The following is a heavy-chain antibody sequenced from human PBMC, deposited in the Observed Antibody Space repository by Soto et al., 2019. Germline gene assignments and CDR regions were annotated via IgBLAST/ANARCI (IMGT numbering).Heavy chain of an antibody. V-gene: IGHV3-21*01. CDR3: ARDHHSSSSYWGYYYYGMDV. D-gene: IGHD6-6*01. CDR2: ISSSSSYI. Sequence: EVQLVESGGGLVKPGGSLRLSCAASGFTFSSYSMNWVRQAPGKGLEWVSSISSSSSYIYYADSVKGRFTISRDNAKNSLYLQMNSLRAEDTAVYYCARDHHSSSSYWGYYYYGMDVCGQGTTVTVSS. J-gene: IGHJ6*02. CDR1: GFTFSSYS.